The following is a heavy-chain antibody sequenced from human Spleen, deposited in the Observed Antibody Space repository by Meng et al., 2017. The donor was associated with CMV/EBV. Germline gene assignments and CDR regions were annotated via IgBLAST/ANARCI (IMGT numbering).Heavy chain of an antibody. Sequence: GESLKISCAVSGVNFNTFWMHWVRQVPGKGLEWLSRIYSDGISTRYADSVKGRFTISRDNTKNTLYLQMDGLRAEDTAVYYCAREPGRGAFDIWGQGTMVTVSS. CDR3: AREPGRGAFDI. D-gene: IGHD3-10*01. V-gene: IGHV3-74*01. J-gene: IGHJ3*02. CDR1: GVNFNTFW. CDR2: IYSDGIST.